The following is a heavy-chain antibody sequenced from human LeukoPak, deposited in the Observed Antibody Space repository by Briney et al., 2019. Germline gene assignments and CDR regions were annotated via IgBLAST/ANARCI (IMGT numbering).Heavy chain of an antibody. CDR1: GGTFSSYA. CDR2: IIPIFGTA. J-gene: IGHJ4*02. V-gene: IGHV1-69*05. CDR3: ASPTTADLTGGLDY. Sequence: GSSVKVSCKASGGTFSSYAISWVRQAPGQGLEWMGGIIPIFGTANYAQKLQGRVTITTDESTSTAYMELSSLRSEDTAVYYCASPTTADLTGGLDYWGQGTLVTVSS. D-gene: IGHD4-17*01.